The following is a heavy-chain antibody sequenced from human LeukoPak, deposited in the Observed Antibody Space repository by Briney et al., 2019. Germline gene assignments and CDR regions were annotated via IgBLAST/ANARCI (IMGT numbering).Heavy chain of an antibody. V-gene: IGHV1-18*01. D-gene: IGHD1-26*01. Sequence: ASVKVSCKASGGTFSSYAISWVRQAPGQGLEWMGWISAYNGNTNYAQKLQGRVTMTTDTSTSTAYMELRSLRSDDTAVYYCAKDGAFGKFDYWGQGTLVTVSS. CDR3: AKDGAFGKFDY. J-gene: IGHJ4*02. CDR2: ISAYNGNT. CDR1: GGTFSSYA.